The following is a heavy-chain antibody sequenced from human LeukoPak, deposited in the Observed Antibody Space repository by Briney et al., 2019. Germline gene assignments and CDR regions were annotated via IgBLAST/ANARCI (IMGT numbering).Heavy chain of an antibody. D-gene: IGHD3-22*01. J-gene: IGHJ3*02. V-gene: IGHV4-31*03. CDR2: IYYSGST. Sequence: KPSETLSLTCTVSGGSISSGGYYWSWIRQHPGKGLEWIGYIYYSGSTYYNPSLKSRVTISVDTSKNQSSLKLSSVTAADTAVYYCARDRSAMIVGGAFDIWGQGTMVTVSS. CDR3: ARDRSAMIVGGAFDI. CDR1: GGSISSGGYY.